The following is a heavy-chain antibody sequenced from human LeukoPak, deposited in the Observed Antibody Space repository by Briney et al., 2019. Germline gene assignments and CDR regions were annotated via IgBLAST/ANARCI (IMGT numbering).Heavy chain of an antibody. CDR1: GFTFSDYY. V-gene: IGHV3-11*01. CDR3: AKDGSGWSFDY. Sequence: GGSLRLSCAASGFTFSDYYMNWIRQAPGKGLEWVSYISSSGSTIYYADSVKGRFTISRDNVKNSLYLQMNSLRAEDTAMYYCAKDGSGWSFDYWGQGTLVTVSS. CDR2: ISSSGSTI. D-gene: IGHD6-19*01. J-gene: IGHJ4*02.